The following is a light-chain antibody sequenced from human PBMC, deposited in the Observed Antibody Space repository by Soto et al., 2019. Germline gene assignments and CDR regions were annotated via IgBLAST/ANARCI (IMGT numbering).Light chain of an antibody. Sequence: EVVLTQSPGTLSLSPGERVTLSCRPSQSISSIYLAWYQQKPGQAPRLLIYATSSRATGIPDRFSGSGSGTDFTLTISRLEPEDFAVYYCQQYGDGNSPRYSFGQGTRLDIK. CDR3: QQYGDGNSPRYS. V-gene: IGKV3-20*01. J-gene: IGKJ2*03. CDR1: QSISSIY. CDR2: ATS.